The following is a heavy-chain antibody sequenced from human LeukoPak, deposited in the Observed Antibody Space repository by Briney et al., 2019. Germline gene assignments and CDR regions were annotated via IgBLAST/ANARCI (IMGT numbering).Heavy chain of an antibody. CDR3: AREVLIVVEPAANTIDY. CDR2: INKGGSYM. CDR1: GFTFRDYT. D-gene: IGHD2-2*01. Sequence: GGSLRLSCAASGFTFRDYTMNWVRQTPGKGLEWVSAINKGGSYMTYADSVKGRFTVSRDNAKNSLLLQMNNLRVEDTAVYFCAREVLIVVEPAANTIDYWGQGTRVTVSS. V-gene: IGHV3-21*01. J-gene: IGHJ4*02.